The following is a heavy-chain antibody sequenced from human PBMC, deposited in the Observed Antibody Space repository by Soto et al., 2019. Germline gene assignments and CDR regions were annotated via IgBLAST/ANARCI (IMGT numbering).Heavy chain of an antibody. CDR3: ARGDFRSHDN. CDR2: INHSGST. J-gene: IGHJ4*02. Sequence: PSETLSLTCAVYGGSFSGYYWSWIRQPPGKGLEWIGEINHSGSTNYNPSLKSRVTISVDTSKNQFSLKLTSVTAADTAVYYCARGDFRSHDNWGQGTLVTVSS. CDR1: GGSFSGYY. V-gene: IGHV4-34*01.